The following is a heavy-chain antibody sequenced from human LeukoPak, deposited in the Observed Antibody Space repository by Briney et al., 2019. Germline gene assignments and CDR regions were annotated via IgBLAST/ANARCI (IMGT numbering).Heavy chain of an antibody. Sequence: SETLSLTCTVSGGSISSSSYCWGWIRQPPGKGLEWIGSIYYSGSTYYNPSLKSRVTISVDTSKNQFSLKLSSVTAADTAVYYCARDSGQWLVRGWFDPWGQGTLVTVSS. J-gene: IGHJ5*02. CDR2: IYYSGST. V-gene: IGHV4-39*02. D-gene: IGHD6-19*01. CDR3: ARDSGQWLVRGWFDP. CDR1: GGSISSSSYC.